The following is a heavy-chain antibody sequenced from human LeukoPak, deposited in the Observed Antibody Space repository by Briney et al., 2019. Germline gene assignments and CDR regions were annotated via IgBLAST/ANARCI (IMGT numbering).Heavy chain of an antibody. CDR1: GFTFSTYS. J-gene: IGHJ4*02. CDR2: ISSSSNYI. Sequence: GGSLRLSCAASGFTFSTYSINWVRQAPGKGLEWVSSISSSSNYIYYADSVKGRFTISRDNAKNSLYLQMNSLRAEDTAVYYCATGPYYYFDYWGQGTLVTVSS. CDR3: ATGPYYYFDY. V-gene: IGHV3-21*01. D-gene: IGHD1-14*01.